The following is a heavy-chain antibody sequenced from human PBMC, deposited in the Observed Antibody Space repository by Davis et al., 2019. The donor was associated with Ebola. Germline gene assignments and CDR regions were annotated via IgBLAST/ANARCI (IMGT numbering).Heavy chain of an antibody. CDR3: ARAQFPTTSDH. V-gene: IGHV1-8*01. CDR1: GYTFTSYD. J-gene: IGHJ4*02. Sequence: AASVKVSCKASGYTFTSYDINWVRQATGQGLEWMGWMNPNSGNTGYAQKFQGRVTMTRDTSTSTAYMEVGSLRSDGTAVYYCARAQFPTTSDHWGQGTLVAVSS. D-gene: IGHD1-1*01. CDR2: MNPNSGNT.